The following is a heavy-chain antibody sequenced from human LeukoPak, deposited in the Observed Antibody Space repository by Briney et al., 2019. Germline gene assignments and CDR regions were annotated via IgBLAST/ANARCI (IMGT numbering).Heavy chain of an antibody. CDR3: ATQVAGYGMDV. Sequence: PSETLSLTCTVSGGSISSSSYYWGWIRQPPGKGLEGIGSIYYRGSTYYNPSRKSRVTIYVDTSKHPFSLKLSSVTAADTPVYYCATQVAGYGMDVWGQGTTVTVSS. J-gene: IGHJ6*02. CDR1: GGSISSSSYY. CDR2: IYYRGST. D-gene: IGHD6-19*01. V-gene: IGHV4-39*01.